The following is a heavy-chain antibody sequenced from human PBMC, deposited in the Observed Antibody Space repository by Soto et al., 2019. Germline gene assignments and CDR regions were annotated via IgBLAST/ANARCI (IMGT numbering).Heavy chain of an antibody. D-gene: IGHD2-15*01. Sequence: GGSLRLSCVASGFTFSIYWMSWVRQAPGKGPEWVANIKEDGSEKYYVDSVKGRFTISRDNVKNSLYLQMNSLRAEDTAVYYCGRGYARCDYWGQGTLVTVSS. CDR3: GRGYARCDY. CDR1: GFTFSIYW. V-gene: IGHV3-7*03. J-gene: IGHJ4*02. CDR2: IKEDGSEK.